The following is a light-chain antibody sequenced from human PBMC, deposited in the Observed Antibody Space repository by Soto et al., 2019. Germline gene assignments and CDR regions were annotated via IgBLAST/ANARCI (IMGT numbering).Light chain of an antibody. CDR3: SSYTTSNTWV. Sequence: QSALTQPASVSRSPGRSITISCTGTSSDIGDYNFVSWYQQHPGEAPKVMIYAVSNRPSGVSNRFSGSKSGNTASLTISGLQTEDEADYYCSSYTTSNTWVFGGGTKLTVL. J-gene: IGLJ3*02. CDR1: SSDIGDYNF. CDR2: AVS. V-gene: IGLV2-14*01.